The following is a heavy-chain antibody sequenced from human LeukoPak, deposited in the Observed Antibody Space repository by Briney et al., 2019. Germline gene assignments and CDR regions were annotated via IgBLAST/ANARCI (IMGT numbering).Heavy chain of an antibody. Sequence: SETLSLTCTVSGGSISSYYWSWIRQPPGKGLEWIGYIYTSGSTNYNPSLKSRVTISVDASKNQFSLKLSSVTAADTAVYYCARFYSSSLYFDYWGQGTLVTVSS. CDR1: GGSISSYY. CDR3: ARFYSSSLYFDY. J-gene: IGHJ4*02. V-gene: IGHV4-4*09. CDR2: IYTSGST. D-gene: IGHD4-11*01.